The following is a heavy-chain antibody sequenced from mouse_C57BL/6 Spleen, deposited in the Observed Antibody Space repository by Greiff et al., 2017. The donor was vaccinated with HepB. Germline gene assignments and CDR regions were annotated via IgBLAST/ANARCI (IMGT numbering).Heavy chain of an antibody. CDR3: ARGDYYGSSYRAWFAY. CDR1: GYTFTSYW. J-gene: IGHJ3*01. CDR2: INPSNGGT. Sequence: VQLQQSGTELVKPGASVKLSCKASGYTFTSYWMHWVKQRPGQGLVWIGNINPSNGGTNYNEKFKSKATLTVDKSSSTAYMQLSSLTSEDSAVYYCARGDYYGSSYRAWFAYWGQGTLVTVSA. V-gene: IGHV1-53*01. D-gene: IGHD1-1*01.